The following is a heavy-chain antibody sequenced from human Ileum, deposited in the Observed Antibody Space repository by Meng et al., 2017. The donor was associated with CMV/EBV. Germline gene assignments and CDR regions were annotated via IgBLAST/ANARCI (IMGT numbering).Heavy chain of an antibody. J-gene: IGHJ4*02. CDR3: ARGGRRSLVIGPFVDY. V-gene: IGHV4-34*01. CDR2: INESGGN. CDR1: GGSLSGYY. Sequence: SETLSLTCAVYGGSLSGYYWSWIRQSPGKGLEWIGEINESGGNKYNPSLKSRVTTTVDTSNNQFSLNLSSVTAADTALYYCARGGRRSLVIGPFVDYWGQGTLVTVSS. D-gene: IGHD2-15*01.